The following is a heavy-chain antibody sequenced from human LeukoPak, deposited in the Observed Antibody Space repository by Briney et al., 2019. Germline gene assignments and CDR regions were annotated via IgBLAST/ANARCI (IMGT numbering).Heavy chain of an antibody. D-gene: IGHD1-26*01. V-gene: IGHV1-69*13. CDR3: ATASTDIVGAYSFDY. CDR1: GGTFSSYA. J-gene: IGHJ4*02. CDR2: IIPIFGTA. Sequence: GASVKVSCKASGGTFSSYAISWVRQAPGQGLEWMGGIIPIFGTANYAQKFQGRVTITADESTSTAYMELSSLRSEDTAVYYCATASTDIVGAYSFDYWGQGTLVTVSS.